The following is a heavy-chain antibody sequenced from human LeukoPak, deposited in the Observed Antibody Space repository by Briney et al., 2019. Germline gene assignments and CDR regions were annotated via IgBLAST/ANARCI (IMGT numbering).Heavy chain of an antibody. CDR2: ISWNSGSI. CDR1: GFTFDDYA. V-gene: IGHV3-9*01. D-gene: IGHD6-13*01. J-gene: IGHJ6*02. CDR3: AKDMDRYSSSWYYYGMDV. Sequence: GGSLRLSCAASGFTFDDYAMHWVRQAPGKGLEWVSGISWNSGSIGYADSVKGRFTISRDNAKNSLYLQMNSLRAEGTALYYCAKDMDRYSSSWYYYGMDVWGQGTTVTVSS.